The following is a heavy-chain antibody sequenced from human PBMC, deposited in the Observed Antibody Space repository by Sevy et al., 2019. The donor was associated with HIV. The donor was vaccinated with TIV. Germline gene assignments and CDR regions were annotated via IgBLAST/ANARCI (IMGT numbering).Heavy chain of an antibody. J-gene: IGHJ6*02. CDR3: TRVEGAADWGMDD. V-gene: IGHV3-49*04. D-gene: IGHD1-26*01. CDR1: GFTFGDYT. CDR2: ISGKPYGGTT. Sequence: GGSLRLSCTPSGFTFGDYTMTWVRQAPGKGLEWVAFISGKPYGGTTEYAASVKGRFSISRDDSKSIAYLQMNSLKIEETGVYYCTRVEGAADWGMDDWGQGTTVTVSS.